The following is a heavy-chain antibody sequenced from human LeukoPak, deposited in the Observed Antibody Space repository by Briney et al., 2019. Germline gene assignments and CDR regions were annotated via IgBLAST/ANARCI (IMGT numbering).Heavy chain of an antibody. CDR2: ISGGTSGT. CDR1: GFRLRIYV. D-gene: IGHD6-25*01. J-gene: IGHJ6*03. CDR3: ARDSFGYQDYYYYMDV. V-gene: IGHV3-23*01. Sequence: GSLRLSCAGSGFRLRIYVMSLVRQAPREGLEWVSNISGGTSGTHYADSVKGRFTISRDNSKNTLYLQMNSLRAEDTAVYYCARDSFGYQDYYYYMDVWGKGTTVTVSS.